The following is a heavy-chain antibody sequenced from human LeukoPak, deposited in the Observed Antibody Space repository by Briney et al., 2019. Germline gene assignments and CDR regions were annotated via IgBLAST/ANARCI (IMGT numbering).Heavy chain of an antibody. CDR3: ARVVGYRSGPYYFDY. J-gene: IGHJ4*02. CDR1: GGTFSSYG. V-gene: IGHV1-69*04. D-gene: IGHD6-19*01. CDR2: IIPILGIA. Sequence: ASVRVSCKASGGTFSSYGISWVRQAPGQGLEWMGRIIPILGIANYAQKFQGRVTITADKSTSTAYMELSSLGSEDTAVYYCARVVGYRSGPYYFDYWGQGTLVTVSS.